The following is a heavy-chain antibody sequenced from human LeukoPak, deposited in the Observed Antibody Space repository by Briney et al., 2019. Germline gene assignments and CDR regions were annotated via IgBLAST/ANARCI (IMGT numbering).Heavy chain of an antibody. V-gene: IGHV3-49*04. CDR1: GFTFGDYA. Sequence: GGSLRLSCTASGFTFGDYAMSWVRQAPGKGLEWVGFIRSKAYGGTTEYAASVKGRFTISRDDSKSIAYLHMNSLKTEDTAVYYCTRDSPGYWNYKTFDYWGQGTLVTVSS. J-gene: IGHJ4*02. CDR2: IRSKAYGGTT. D-gene: IGHD1-7*01. CDR3: TRDSPGYWNYKTFDY.